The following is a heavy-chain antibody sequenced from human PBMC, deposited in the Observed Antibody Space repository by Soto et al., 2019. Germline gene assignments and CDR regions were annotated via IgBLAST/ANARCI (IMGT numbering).Heavy chain of an antibody. Sequence: PSETLSLTCTVSGGSISSYYWSWIRQPPGKGLEWIGYIYYSGSTNYNPSLKSRVTISVDTSKNQFSLKLSSVTAAGTAVYYCAKNWNWGSLVHWGQGTLVTVSS. CDR2: IYYSGST. CDR3: AKNWNWGSLVH. CDR1: GGSISSYY. J-gene: IGHJ4*02. D-gene: IGHD7-27*01. V-gene: IGHV4-59*08.